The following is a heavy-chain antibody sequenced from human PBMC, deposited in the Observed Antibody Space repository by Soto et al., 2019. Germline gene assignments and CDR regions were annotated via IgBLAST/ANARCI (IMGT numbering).Heavy chain of an antibody. J-gene: IGHJ4*02. D-gene: IGHD2-15*01. CDR3: ARVRGGGSEYFFDY. Sequence: GASVKVSCKASGYTFTGYNVHWVRQAPGQGLEWMAIINPSGGTTYYVQKFEGRVTLTTDTSTSTVYMELSSLRSDDTAVYYCARVRGGGSEYFFDYWGQGTLVTSPQ. V-gene: IGHV1-46*01. CDR1: GYTFTGYN. CDR2: INPSGGTT.